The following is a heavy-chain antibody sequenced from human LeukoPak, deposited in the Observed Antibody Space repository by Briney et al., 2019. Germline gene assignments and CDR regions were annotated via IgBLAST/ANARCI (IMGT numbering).Heavy chain of an antibody. CDR3: AKDQQLVMIY. D-gene: IGHD6-13*01. J-gene: IGHJ4*02. V-gene: IGHV3-7*03. CDR1: GFTFGDTW. CDR2: IKQDGSEK. Sequence: GGSLRLSCAASGFTFGDTWMNWVRQVPGQGLEWVANIKQDGSEKYYVDSVKGRFTISRDNSKNTLYLQMNSLRAEDTAVYYCAKDQQLVMIYWGQGTLVTVSS.